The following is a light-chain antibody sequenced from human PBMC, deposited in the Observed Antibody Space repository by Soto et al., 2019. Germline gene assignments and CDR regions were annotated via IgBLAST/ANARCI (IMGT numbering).Light chain of an antibody. CDR2: DAS. Sequence: EIVLTQSPATLSLSPGERATLSCRASQSVNNYLHWYQQRPGQAPRLLIFDASNRATGIPPRFSGSGSAKDFTLTISSLEPEDFAVYYCQHRSIWPVSFGQGTRLEIK. J-gene: IGKJ5*01. CDR3: QHRSIWPVS. V-gene: IGKV3-11*01. CDR1: QSVNNY.